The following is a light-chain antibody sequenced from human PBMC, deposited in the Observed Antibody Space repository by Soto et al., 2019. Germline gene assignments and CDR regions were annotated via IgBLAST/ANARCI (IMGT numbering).Light chain of an antibody. V-gene: IGKV4-1*01. CDR3: QQYYSLPLT. CDR2: WAS. CDR1: QSVLYDSNNKDY. Sequence: DIVMTQSPASLAVSLGERATINCKFSQSVLYDSNNKDYLAWYRQKPGQPPKLLFYWASTRASGVPDRFSASGSWTDFTLTISSLQAEDVAVYYCQQYYSLPLTFGGGTKVEIK. J-gene: IGKJ4*01.